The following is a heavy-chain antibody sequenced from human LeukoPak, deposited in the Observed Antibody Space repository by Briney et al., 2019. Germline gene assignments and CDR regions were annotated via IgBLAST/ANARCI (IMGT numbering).Heavy chain of an antibody. CDR2: INPNSGGA. D-gene: IGHD5-12*01. CDR3: ARDLPKTGYVGAFDI. V-gene: IGHV1-2*02. Sequence: ASVKVFCKASGYTFTGYYILWVRQAPGQGPEWMGWINPNSGGATYAQSFKGRVTMTRDTSISTAYMELSSLTSDDTAVYYCARDLPKTGYVGAFDIWGQGTMVIVSS. J-gene: IGHJ3*02. CDR1: GYTFTGYY.